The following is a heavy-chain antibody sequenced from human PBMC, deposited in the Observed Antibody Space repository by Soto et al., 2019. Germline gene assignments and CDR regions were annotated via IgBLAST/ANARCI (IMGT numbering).Heavy chain of an antibody. V-gene: IGHV1-46*03. CDR3: SRGYPPRDQLGNLPGAF. J-gene: IGHJ4*02. CDR2: INPSGGST. Sequence: QVQLVQSGAEVMQPGASVKVSCKASGYTFTSYYIQWVRQAPGQGLEWMGIINPSGGSTNYAQKFQGGVTMTRDTSTSPVYMELSSLRSEDTAIYYCSRGYPPRDQLGNLPGAFWGQGTLVTVSS. D-gene: IGHD1-1*01. CDR1: GYTFTSYY.